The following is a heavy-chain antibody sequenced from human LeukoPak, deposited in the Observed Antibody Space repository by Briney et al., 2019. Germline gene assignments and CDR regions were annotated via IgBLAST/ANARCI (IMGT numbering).Heavy chain of an antibody. Sequence: SETLSLTCTVSGGSISSYYWSWIRQPPGKGLEWIGYIYYSGSTNYNPSLKSRVTISVDTSKNQFSLKLSSVTAADTAVYYCARGAVTDYWGQGTLVTVSS. CDR3: ARGAVTDY. J-gene: IGHJ4*02. CDR1: GGSISSYY. V-gene: IGHV4-59*08. D-gene: IGHD4-17*01. CDR2: IYYSGST.